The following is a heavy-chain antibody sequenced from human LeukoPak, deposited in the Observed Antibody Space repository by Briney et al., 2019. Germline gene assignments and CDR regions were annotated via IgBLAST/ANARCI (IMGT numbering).Heavy chain of an antibody. CDR2: ISGSGGST. CDR3: AKRTNFNSGSHDY. V-gene: IGHV3-23*01. J-gene: IGHJ4*02. CDR1: GFSFSNYG. Sequence: PGGSLRLSCLASGFSFSNYGLLWVRQAPGKGLQWVSGISGSGGSTYYADSVKGRFTISRDNPKNTLYMQMNSLRAEDTAVYYCAKRTNFNSGSHDYWGQGTLVTVSS. D-gene: IGHD3-10*01.